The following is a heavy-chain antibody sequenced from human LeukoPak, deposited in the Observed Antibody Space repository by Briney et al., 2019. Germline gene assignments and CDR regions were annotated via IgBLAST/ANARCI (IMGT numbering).Heavy chain of an antibody. J-gene: IGHJ5*02. V-gene: IGHV4-59*08. CDR1: GGSLTSYY. D-gene: IGHD3-22*01. CDR2: MYYSGST. Sequence: SETLSLTCIVFGGSLTSYYWSWIRLPPGKGLEWIGYMYYSGSTYYNPSLKSRVVISVDTSKNQFSLKLSSVTAADTAVYYCARPYYYDSRIDPWGQGTLVTVSS. CDR3: ARPYYYDSRIDP.